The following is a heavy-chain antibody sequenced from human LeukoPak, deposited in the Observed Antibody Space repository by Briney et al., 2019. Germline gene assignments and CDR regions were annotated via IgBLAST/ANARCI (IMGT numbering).Heavy chain of an antibody. J-gene: IGHJ4*02. Sequence: GGSLRLSCAASGLTVSSNYMGWVRQAPRKGLEWVSVMYRSDATYYADSVKGRFTMSRDSSKNTVYLQMNSLRSEDTAVYYCARDLPDQGAYWGQGTLVIVSS. CDR3: ARDLPDQGAY. D-gene: IGHD1-14*01. CDR2: MYRSDAT. CDR1: GLTVSSNY. V-gene: IGHV3-53*01.